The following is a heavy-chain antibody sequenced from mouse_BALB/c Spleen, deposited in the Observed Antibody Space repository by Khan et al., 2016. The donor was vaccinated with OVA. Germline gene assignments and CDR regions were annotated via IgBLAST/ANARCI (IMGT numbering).Heavy chain of an antibody. V-gene: IGHV3-2*02. CDR1: GYSITSGYA. CDR2: ISYSGGT. D-gene: IGHD1-1*01. Sequence: EVQLQESGPGLVKPSQSLSLTCTVTGYSITSGYAWNWIRQFPGNKLEWMGYISYSGGTSYNPSLKSRISITRDTSKNQFFLQLNSVTTEDTVTYYRARGNYYGYYFDYWGEGTPLTVS. CDR3: ARGNYYGYYFDY. J-gene: IGHJ2*01.